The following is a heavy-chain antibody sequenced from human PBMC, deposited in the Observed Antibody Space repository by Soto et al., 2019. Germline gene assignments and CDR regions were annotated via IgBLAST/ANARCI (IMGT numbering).Heavy chain of an antibody. CDR1: GYTFTSYG. D-gene: IGHD4-17*01. V-gene: IGHV1-18*04. CDR3: AMDYGDRPEYFKH. Sequence: QVQLVQSGPDLKRPGASMKVSCKASGYTFTSYGLSWVRQAPGQGLEWMAWISPLKGRTQYSQKAQGRDTLSTDTSSNAAYMEMTTLRVDDTAVYYCAMDYGDRPEYFKHWGQGTLVTVS. J-gene: IGHJ1*01. CDR2: ISPLKGRT.